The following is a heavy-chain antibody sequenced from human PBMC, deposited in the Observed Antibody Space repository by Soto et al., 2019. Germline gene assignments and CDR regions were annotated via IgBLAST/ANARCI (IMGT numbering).Heavy chain of an antibody. Sequence: SETLSLTCAVSGYSISRGYYWGCIRQPPGRGLEWIGSFSHSGTTYYNPSLRSRVTISIDTSNNQFSLKLSSVTAADTAVYYCARASGGNSGWGHWSDPWGQGTLVTVSS. J-gene: IGHJ5*02. CDR1: GYSISRGYY. CDR2: FSHSGTT. V-gene: IGHV4-38-2*01. D-gene: IGHD2-21*02. CDR3: ARASGGNSGWGHWSDP.